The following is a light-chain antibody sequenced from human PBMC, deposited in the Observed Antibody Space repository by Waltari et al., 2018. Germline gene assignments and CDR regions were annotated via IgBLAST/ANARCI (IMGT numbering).Light chain of an antibody. CDR1: QSISSG. CDR2: KAS. Sequence: DIQMTQSPSTLSASVGDRVTITCRASQSISSGLAWYQQKPGKPPNLLIYKASSLESGVPSRFSGSGSGTEFTLTISSLQPDDFATYYCQQYNGYPRTFGQGTKVEIK. J-gene: IGKJ1*01. V-gene: IGKV1-5*03. CDR3: QQYNGYPRT.